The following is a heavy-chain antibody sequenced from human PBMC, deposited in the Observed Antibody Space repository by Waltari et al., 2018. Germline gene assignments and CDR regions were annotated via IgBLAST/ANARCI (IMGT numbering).Heavy chain of an antibody. Sequence: QVQLVESGGGVVQPGRSLRLSCAASGFTFSSYAMPWVRQAPGKGLECVAVISYDGSNKYYADSVKGRFTISRDNSKNTLYLQMNSLRAEDTAVYYCAREGGGNSIIHFAYWGQGTLVTVSS. V-gene: IGHV3-30-3*01. CDR3: AREGGGNSIIHFAY. CDR1: GFTFSSYA. J-gene: IGHJ4*02. D-gene: IGHD2-21*02. CDR2: ISYDGSNK.